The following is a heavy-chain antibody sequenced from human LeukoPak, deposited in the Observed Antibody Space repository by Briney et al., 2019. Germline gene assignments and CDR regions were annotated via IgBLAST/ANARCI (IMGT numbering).Heavy chain of an antibody. CDR3: ARDKYSSSWYSFIDY. J-gene: IGHJ4*02. Sequence: GGSLRLSCAASGFTFSSYSMNWVRQAPGKGLEWVSSISSSSSYIYYADSVKGRFTISRDNAKNSLYLQTNSLRAEDTAVYYCARDKYSSSWYSFIDYWGQGTLVTVSS. CDR1: GFTFSSYS. V-gene: IGHV3-21*01. CDR2: ISSSSSYI. D-gene: IGHD6-13*01.